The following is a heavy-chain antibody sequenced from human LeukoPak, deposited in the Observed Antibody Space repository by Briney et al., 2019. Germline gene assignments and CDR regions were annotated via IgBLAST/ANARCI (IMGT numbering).Heavy chain of an antibody. J-gene: IGHJ4*02. D-gene: IGHD3-16*02. CDR1: GGSFSGYY. CDR2: INHSGST. Sequence: PSETLSLTCAVYGGSFSGYYWSWIRQPPGKGLEWIGEINHSGSTNYNPSLKSRVTISVDTSKNQFSLKLSSVTAADTAVYYCARGRRLMITFGGVIASRPSLDYWGQGTLVTVSS. CDR3: ARGRRLMITFGGVIASRPSLDY. V-gene: IGHV4-34*01.